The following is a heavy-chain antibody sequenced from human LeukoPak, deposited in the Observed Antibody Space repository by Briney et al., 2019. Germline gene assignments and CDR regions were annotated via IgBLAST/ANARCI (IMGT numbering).Heavy chain of an antibody. D-gene: IGHD3-3*01. Sequence: ASVKVSCKASGYTFTSYYMHWVRQAPGQGLEWMGIINPIGGSTSYAQKFQGRVTMTRDTSTSTVYMELSSLRSEDTAVYYCARGSASHASVLRFLPVGYWGQGTLVTVSS. CDR3: ARGSASHASVLRFLPVGY. J-gene: IGHJ4*02. V-gene: IGHV1-46*01. CDR2: INPIGGST. CDR1: GYTFTSYY.